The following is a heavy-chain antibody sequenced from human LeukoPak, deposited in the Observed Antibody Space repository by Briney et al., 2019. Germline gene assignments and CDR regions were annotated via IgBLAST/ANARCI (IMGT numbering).Heavy chain of an antibody. J-gene: IGHJ4*02. CDR2: INHTGNT. V-gene: IGHV4-34*01. Sequence: SETLSLTCAVYGASFSGYYWSWIRQPPGKGLEWIGEINHTGNTNYNPSLKSRVTMSVDTSKNQFSLKLSSVTAADTAVYYCARGPRDSSSWYLNYWGQGTLVAVSS. D-gene: IGHD6-13*01. CDR1: GASFSGYY. CDR3: ARGPRDSSSWYLNY.